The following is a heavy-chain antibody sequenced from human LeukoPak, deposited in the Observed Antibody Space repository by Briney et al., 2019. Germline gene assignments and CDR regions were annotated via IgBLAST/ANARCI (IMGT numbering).Heavy chain of an antibody. Sequence: GGSLRLSCAASGFTFSSYGMHWVRQAPGKGLEWVAFIRYDGSNKYYADSVKGRFTISRDNSKNTLYLQMNSLRAEDTAVYYCAKDGGYCSSTSCRTYNWFDPWGQGTLVTVSS. D-gene: IGHD2-2*01. CDR1: GFTFSSYG. CDR2: IRYDGSNK. CDR3: AKDGGYCSSTSCRTYNWFDP. J-gene: IGHJ5*02. V-gene: IGHV3-30*02.